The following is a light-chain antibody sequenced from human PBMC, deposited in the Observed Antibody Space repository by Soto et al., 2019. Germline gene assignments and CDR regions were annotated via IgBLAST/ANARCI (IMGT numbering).Light chain of an antibody. V-gene: IGLV2-14*01. CDR2: GVT. Sequence: QSALTQPASVSGSPGQSITISCTGTSSDVGGYNYVSWYQQHPGKAPKLMIYGVTYRPSGVSSRFSGSRSGNTASLTISGLQAEDEAEYFCNSYTSSSTFVFGTGTKLTVL. J-gene: IGLJ1*01. CDR1: SSDVGGYNY. CDR3: NSYTSSSTFV.